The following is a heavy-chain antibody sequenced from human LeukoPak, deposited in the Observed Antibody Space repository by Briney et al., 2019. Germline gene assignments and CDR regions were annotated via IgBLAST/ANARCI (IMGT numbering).Heavy chain of an antibody. V-gene: IGHV1-3*01. CDR1: GYTFTSYA. J-gene: IGHJ5*02. D-gene: IGHD4-17*01. CDR2: INAGNGNT. CDR3: ARGATVTKGLVWFDP. Sequence: GASVKVSCKASGYTFTSYAMHWVRQAPGQRLEWMGWINAGNGNTKYSQKFQGRVTITRDTSASTAYMELSSLRSEDTAVYYCARGATVTKGLVWFDPWGQGTLVTVSS.